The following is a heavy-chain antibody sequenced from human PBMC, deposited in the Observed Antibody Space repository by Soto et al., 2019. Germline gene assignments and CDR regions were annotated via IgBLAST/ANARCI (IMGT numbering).Heavy chain of an antibody. J-gene: IGHJ4*02. CDR3: ARQQAMDY. Sequence: QVQLVQSGAEVKKPGASVKVSCKASGYTFVNYEINWVRQATGQGLEWLGWMNPHSGDTFYAQNFQGRVTMTRNTSITTAYMELNRLKSEDTAVYYCARQQAMDYWGQGTLVTVSS. CDR2: MNPHSGDT. CDR1: GYTFVNYE. V-gene: IGHV1-8*01.